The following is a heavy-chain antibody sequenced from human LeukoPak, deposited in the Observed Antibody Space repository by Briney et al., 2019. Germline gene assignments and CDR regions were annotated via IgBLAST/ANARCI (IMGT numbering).Heavy chain of an antibody. CDR3: AGLLSASPYYDFWSGYYRSFNWFDP. J-gene: IGHJ5*02. CDR2: IYTSGST. CDR1: GGSISSYY. V-gene: IGHV4-4*09. Sequence: SETLSLTCTVSGGSISSYYWSWIRQPPGKGLEWIGYIYTSGSTNYNPSLKSRVTISVDTSKNQFSLKLSSVTAADTAVYYCAGLLSASPYYDFWSGYYRSFNWFDPWGQGTLVTVSS. D-gene: IGHD3-3*01.